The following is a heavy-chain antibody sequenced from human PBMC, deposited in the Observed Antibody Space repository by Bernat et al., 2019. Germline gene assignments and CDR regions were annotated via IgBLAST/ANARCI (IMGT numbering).Heavy chain of an antibody. V-gene: IGHV3-48*03. J-gene: IGHJ2*01. Sequence: EVQLVVSGGGLVQPGGSLRLSCAASGFAFSNYEMNWVRQAPGKGLEWLSYIETDGSRTYYAGSVKGRFTISRDNAKDSLYLHMNSLRAEDTAVYSCAGWFRASTTSLWYFDLWGRGTLVAVSS. D-gene: IGHD2/OR15-2a*01. CDR1: GFAFSNYE. CDR3: AGWFRASTTSLWYFDL. CDR2: IETDGSRT.